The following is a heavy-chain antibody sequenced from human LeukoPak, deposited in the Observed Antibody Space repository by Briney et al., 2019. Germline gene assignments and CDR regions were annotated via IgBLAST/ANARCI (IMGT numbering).Heavy chain of an antibody. Sequence: SETLSLTCTVSGGSISSSSYYWGWIRQPPGTGLEWIGSIYYSGSTYYNPSLKSRVTISVDTSKNQFSLKLSSVTAADTAVYYCARLIGGWYRDDAFDIWGQGTMVTVSS. CDR2: IYYSGST. J-gene: IGHJ3*02. CDR3: ARLIGGWYRDDAFDI. D-gene: IGHD6-19*01. CDR1: GGSISSSSYY. V-gene: IGHV4-39*01.